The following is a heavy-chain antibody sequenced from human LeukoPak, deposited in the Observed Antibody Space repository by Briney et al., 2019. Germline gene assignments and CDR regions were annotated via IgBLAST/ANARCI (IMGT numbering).Heavy chain of an antibody. CDR1: GFTFSNAW. CDR3: ARDAGGDCWFDY. D-gene: IGHD2-21*02. CDR2: IKSKTDGGTT. Sequence: GGSLRLSCAASGFTFSNAWMSWVRQAPGKGLEWVGRIKSKTDGGTTDYAAPVKGRFTISRDDSKNTLYLQMNSLKTEDTAVYYCARDAGGDCWFDYWGQGTLVTVSS. J-gene: IGHJ4*02. V-gene: IGHV3-15*01.